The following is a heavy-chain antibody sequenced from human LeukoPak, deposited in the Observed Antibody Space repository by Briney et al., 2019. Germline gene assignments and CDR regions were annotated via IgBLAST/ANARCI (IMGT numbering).Heavy chain of an antibody. CDR3: ARERTAPPVGYFDY. D-gene: IGHD2-15*01. CDR1: GGSISSGGYY. CDR2: IYYSGST. J-gene: IGHJ4*02. Sequence: SETLSLTCTVSGGSISSGGYYWSWLRQHPGKGLEWIGYIYYSGSTYYNPSLKSRVTISVDTSKNQFSLKLSSVTAADTAVYYCARERTAPPVGYFDYWGQGTLVTVSS. V-gene: IGHV4-31*03.